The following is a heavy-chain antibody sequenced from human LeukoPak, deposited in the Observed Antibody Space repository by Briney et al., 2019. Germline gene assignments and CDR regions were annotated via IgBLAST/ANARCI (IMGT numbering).Heavy chain of an antibody. Sequence: SVKVSCKASGGTFSSYAISWVRQAPGQGLEWMGGIIPIFGTANYAQKFQGRVTITADESTSTAYMELSSLRSEDTAVYYCPREGGSIVVVPAAFDYWGQGTLVTVSS. J-gene: IGHJ4*02. CDR2: IIPIFGTA. V-gene: IGHV1-69*13. CDR3: PREGGSIVVVPAAFDY. D-gene: IGHD2-2*01. CDR1: GGTFSSYA.